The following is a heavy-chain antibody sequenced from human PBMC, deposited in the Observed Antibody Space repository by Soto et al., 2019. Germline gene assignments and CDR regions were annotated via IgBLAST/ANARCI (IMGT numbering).Heavy chain of an antibody. CDR1: GGSISSGGYY. Sequence: SETLSLTCTVSGGSISSGGYYWSWIRQHPGKGLEWIGYIYYSGSTYYNPSLKSRVTISVDTSKNQFSLKLSSVTAADTAVYYCAKLDGFWAPFDYWGQGTLVTVSS. J-gene: IGHJ4*02. V-gene: IGHV4-31*03. CDR3: AKLDGFWAPFDY. D-gene: IGHD4-17*01. CDR2: IYYSGST.